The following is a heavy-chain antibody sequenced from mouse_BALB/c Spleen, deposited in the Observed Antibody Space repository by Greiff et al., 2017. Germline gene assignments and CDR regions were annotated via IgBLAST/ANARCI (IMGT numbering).Heavy chain of an antibody. Sequence: VQLVESGAGLVAPSQSLSITCTASGFTLTSYAVYWVRQPPGKSLEWLGVIWAGGSTNYNSALMSRLSISTDNSKSQVFLKMNSLQTDDTAMYYCARGYDGDAMDYWGQGTSVTVSS. CDR1: GFTLTSYA. J-gene: IGHJ4*01. CDR2: IWAGGST. V-gene: IGHV2-9*02. D-gene: IGHD2-14*01. CDR3: ARGYDGDAMDY.